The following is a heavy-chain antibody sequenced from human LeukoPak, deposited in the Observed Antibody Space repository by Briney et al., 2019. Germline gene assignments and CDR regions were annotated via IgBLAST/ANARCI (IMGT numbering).Heavy chain of an antibody. CDR2: INPNSGNT. CDR3: ARRNSPSRTTALPRGRAFDI. Sequence: ASVKVSSKASGYTFTSYDINWVRQATGQGLEWMGWINPNSGNTGYAQKFQGRVTITRNTSISTAYMELSSLRSEDTAVYYCARRNSPSRTTALPRGRAFDIWGQGTVVSVSS. V-gene: IGHV1-8*03. D-gene: IGHD2/OR15-2a*01. CDR1: GYTFTSYD. J-gene: IGHJ3*02.